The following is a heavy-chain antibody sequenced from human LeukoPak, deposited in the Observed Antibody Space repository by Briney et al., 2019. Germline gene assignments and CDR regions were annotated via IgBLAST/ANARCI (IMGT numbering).Heavy chain of an antibody. CDR1: GFTFSSYS. Sequence: GGSLRLSCAASGFTFSSYSMNWVRQAPGKGLEWVGRIKSKTDGGTTDYAAPVKGRFTISRDDSKNTLYLQMNSLEIEDTAVYYCTLRGTTPSFSDYWGQGTLVTVSS. CDR3: TLRGTTPSFSDY. V-gene: IGHV3-15*01. CDR2: IKSKTDGGTT. J-gene: IGHJ4*02. D-gene: IGHD4-17*01.